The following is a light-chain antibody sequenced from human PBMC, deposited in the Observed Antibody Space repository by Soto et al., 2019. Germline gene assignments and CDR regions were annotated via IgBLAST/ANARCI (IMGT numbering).Light chain of an antibody. V-gene: IGKV3D-20*02. CDR3: HQRQSWPRT. CDR1: QSFTTSQ. Sequence: EIVLTQSPGTLSLSPGERATLFCRASQSFTTSQLAWYQQRPGQAPRVLIYQTSIRAAGTPARFSASGTGTDFTLTISDVQPEDFAVYYCHQRQSWPRTFGQGTKVDIK. CDR2: QTS. J-gene: IGKJ1*01.